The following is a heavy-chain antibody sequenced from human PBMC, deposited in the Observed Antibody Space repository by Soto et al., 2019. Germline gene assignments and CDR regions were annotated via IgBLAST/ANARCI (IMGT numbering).Heavy chain of an antibody. CDR3: ATSPRFAFDF. CDR1: GGSVSGDNNY. Sequence: QVQLQESGPGLVKPSETLSLICNVSGGSVSGDNNYWSWIRQSPGKGLEWIGYISYSGATNYNPSLKSRLTISVDRSKNQFALKLSSVTASDTALYYCATSPRFAFDFWGQGTTVIVSS. J-gene: IGHJ3*01. CDR2: ISYSGAT. D-gene: IGHD3-16*01. V-gene: IGHV4-61*01.